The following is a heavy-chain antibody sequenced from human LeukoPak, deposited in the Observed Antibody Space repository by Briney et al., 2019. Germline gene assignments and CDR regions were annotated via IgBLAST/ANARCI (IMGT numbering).Heavy chain of an antibody. CDR3: TRDVPNYDLWTGYSDC. Sequence: GGSLRLSCAAAGFPVNKYSIQWVRQAPGKGLEWVAIISNDGTKKDYEVSVKGRLTISRDDSKHPVFLQMNRLRAEDTAVYYCTRDVPNYDLWTGYSDCWGQGTLVSVSS. V-gene: IGHV3-30*06. J-gene: IGHJ4*02. CDR2: ISNDGTKK. CDR1: GFPVNKYS. D-gene: IGHD3-3*01.